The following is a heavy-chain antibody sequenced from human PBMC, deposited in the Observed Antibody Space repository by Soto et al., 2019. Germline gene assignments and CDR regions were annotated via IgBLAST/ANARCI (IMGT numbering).Heavy chain of an antibody. CDR1: GGTFDSFV. CDR2: ITPVFGTP. V-gene: IGHV1-69*01. D-gene: IGHD3-22*01. Sequence: QVQVVQSGAEVRRPGSSVTVSCKASGGTFDSFVINWVRQAPGQGLEWMGGITPVFGTPGYAQRFQGRVTITADESTETVYMELRGLRFGDTAVYYCAREPTVDTSGYFYYFDLWGPGTLVSVST. J-gene: IGHJ4*02. CDR3: AREPTVDTSGYFYYFDL.